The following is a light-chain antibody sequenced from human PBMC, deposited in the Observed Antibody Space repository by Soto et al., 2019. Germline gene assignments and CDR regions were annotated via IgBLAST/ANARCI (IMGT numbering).Light chain of an antibody. J-gene: IGLJ1*01. CDR3: SSYAGDSTLV. CDR1: SSDVGNYNL. CDR2: EAT. V-gene: IGLV2-23*01. Sequence: QSVLTQPASVSASPGQSITISCTGTSSDVGNYNLVSWFQQHPGKAPKLMIYEATKRPSGVSNRFSGSKSGNTASLTISGLQAEDEADYYCSSYAGDSTLVFGTGTKVTV.